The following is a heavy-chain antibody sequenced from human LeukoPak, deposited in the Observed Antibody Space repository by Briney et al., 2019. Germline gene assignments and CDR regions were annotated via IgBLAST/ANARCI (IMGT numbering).Heavy chain of an antibody. Sequence: PGGSLRLSCAASGFTFSSYGISWVRQPPGKGLERVSSIRGPGDTTYYADSVKGRFTISRDNSKNTLYLQMNSLRPEDTAVYYCAKREVATNNFDYWGQGTLVTVSS. V-gene: IGHV3-23*01. D-gene: IGHD5-24*01. CDR2: IRGPGDTT. J-gene: IGHJ4*02. CDR3: AKREVATNNFDY. CDR1: GFTFSSYG.